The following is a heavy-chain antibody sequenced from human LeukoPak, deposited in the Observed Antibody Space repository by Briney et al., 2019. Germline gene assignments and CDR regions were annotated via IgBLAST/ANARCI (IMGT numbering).Heavy chain of an antibody. J-gene: IGHJ3*02. V-gene: IGHV4-39*01. CDR2: IYYSGST. D-gene: IGHD4-11*01. CDR1: GGSISSSSYY. CDR3: VCGGGTVTNAFDI. Sequence: TLSLTCTVSGGSISSSSYYWGWIRQPPGKGLEGIGSIYYSGSTYYNPSLKSRVTISVDTSKNQFSLKLSSVTAADTAVYYCVCGGGTVTNAFDIWGQGTMVTVSS.